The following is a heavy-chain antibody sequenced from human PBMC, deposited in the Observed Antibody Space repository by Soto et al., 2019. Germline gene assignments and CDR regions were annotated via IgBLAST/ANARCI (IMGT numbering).Heavy chain of an antibody. CDR3: ARGVAI. Sequence: QVQLQESGPGLVQPSQTLSLTCTVSGGSISSGGYFWSWIRQHPGKGLEWIGSIYYSGSTYCNPSLKSRITISVDTSKTQFALKLSSVTAADTAVDYCARGVAIWGQGTMVTVSS. CDR1: GGSISSGGYF. V-gene: IGHV4-31*03. D-gene: IGHD2-15*01. J-gene: IGHJ3*02. CDR2: IYYSGST.